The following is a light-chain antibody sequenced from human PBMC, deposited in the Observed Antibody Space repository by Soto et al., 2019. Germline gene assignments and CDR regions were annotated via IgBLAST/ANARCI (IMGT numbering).Light chain of an antibody. CDR2: GAS. CDR1: QSVSSN. J-gene: IGKJ1*01. V-gene: IGKV3D-15*01. Sequence: IVLTQSPATLSVPPGERATLSCRASQSVSSNLAWYQQKPGQAPRLLIYGASNRATGIPDRFSGSGSGTEFTLTISSLQPDDFATYYCQQYNSYSPWTFGQGTKVDI. CDR3: QQYNSYSPWT.